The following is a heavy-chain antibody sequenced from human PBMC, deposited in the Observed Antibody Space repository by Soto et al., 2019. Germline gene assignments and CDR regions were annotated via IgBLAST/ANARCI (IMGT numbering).Heavy chain of an antibody. CDR3: ARAQGGKTYCGGDCYSGGFDY. Sequence: QVQLVQSGAEVKKPGSSVKVSCKASGGTFSSYAISWVRQAPGQGLEWMGGIIPIFGTANYAQKFQGRVTITAAQSTSTAYMELSSLRSEDTAVYYCARAQGGKTYCGGDCYSGGFDYWGQGTLVTVSS. CDR2: IIPIFGTA. V-gene: IGHV1-69*01. CDR1: GGTFSSYA. J-gene: IGHJ4*02. D-gene: IGHD2-21*02.